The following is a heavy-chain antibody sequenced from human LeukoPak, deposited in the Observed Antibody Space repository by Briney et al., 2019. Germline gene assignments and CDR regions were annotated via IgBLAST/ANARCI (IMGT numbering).Heavy chain of an antibody. D-gene: IGHD6-19*01. Sequence: ASVKVSCKASGYTFTSYGISWVRQAPGQGLEWMGWISAYNGNTNYAQKLQGRVTMTTDTSTSTAYMELRSLRSDDTAVYYCAKDLRGSGWYAGRLFDYWGQGTLVTVSS. CDR3: AKDLRGSGWYAGRLFDY. J-gene: IGHJ4*02. CDR2: ISAYNGNT. V-gene: IGHV1-18*01. CDR1: GYTFTSYG.